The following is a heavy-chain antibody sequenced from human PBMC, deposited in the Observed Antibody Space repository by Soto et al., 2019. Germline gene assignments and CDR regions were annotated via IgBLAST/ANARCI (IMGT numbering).Heavy chain of an antibody. Sequence: QVQLMQSGAEVKKPGASVKVSCKASGDTFTDYYIHWVRQAPGQGLEWMGTVNPSGGHTTYAQHFRGIVTMTRDTSTSTLYLELTSLTSDDTAVYYCARGGPVVVVTAALDYWGQGTLVTVSS. CDR1: GDTFTDYY. D-gene: IGHD2-21*02. J-gene: IGHJ4*02. V-gene: IGHV1-46*01. CDR2: VNPSGGHT. CDR3: ARGGPVVVVTAALDY.